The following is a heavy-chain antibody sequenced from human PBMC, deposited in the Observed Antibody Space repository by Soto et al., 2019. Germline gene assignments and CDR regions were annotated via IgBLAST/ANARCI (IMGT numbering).Heavy chain of an antibody. J-gene: IGHJ6*02. D-gene: IGHD5-12*01. CDR3: AIEMATISDYYGMDV. Sequence: PGESLKISCNGSGYSFTSYWISWVRQMPGKGLEWMGRIDPSDSYTNYSPSFQGHVTISADKSISTAYLQWSSLKASDTAMYYCAIEMATISDYYGMDVWGQGTTVTVSS. V-gene: IGHV5-10-1*01. CDR1: GYSFTSYW. CDR2: IDPSDSYT.